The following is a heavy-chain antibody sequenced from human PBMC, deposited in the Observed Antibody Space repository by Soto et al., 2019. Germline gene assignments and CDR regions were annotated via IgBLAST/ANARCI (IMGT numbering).Heavy chain of an antibody. V-gene: IGHV3-30*18. D-gene: IGHD2-2*01. CDR1: RFTFSSYG. Sequence: VGSLRLSCAASRFTFSSYGMHWVRQAPGKGLEWVAVISYDGSNKNYVDSVKGRFTISRDNSKNTLYLQMNSLRAEDTAVYYCAKDRVLPATKKSYYYYYGLDVWGQGTTVTVSS. J-gene: IGHJ6*02. CDR3: AKDRVLPATKKSYYYYYGLDV. CDR2: ISYDGSNK.